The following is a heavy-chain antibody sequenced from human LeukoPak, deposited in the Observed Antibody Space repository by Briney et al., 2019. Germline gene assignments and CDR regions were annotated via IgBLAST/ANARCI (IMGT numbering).Heavy chain of an antibody. J-gene: IGHJ6*02. CDR1: GFTFSSYS. Sequence: GGSLRLSCAASGFTFSSYSMNWVRQAPGKGLEWVSSISSSSSYIYYADSVKGRFTISRGNAKNSLYLQMNSLRAEDTAVYYCARAGYSSSWYPNRFGNGMDVWGQGTTVTVSS. D-gene: IGHD6-13*01. V-gene: IGHV3-21*01. CDR2: ISSSSSYI. CDR3: ARAGYSSSWYPNRFGNGMDV.